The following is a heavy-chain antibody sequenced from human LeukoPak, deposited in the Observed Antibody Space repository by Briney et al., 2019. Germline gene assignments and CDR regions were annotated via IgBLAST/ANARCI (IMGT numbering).Heavy chain of an antibody. J-gene: IGHJ4*02. V-gene: IGHV4-39*01. CDR3: ARMRAPSSSPTLFDY. CDR2: IYYSGST. Sequence: SETLSLTCTVSGGSISSSSYYWGWIRQPPGKGLEWIGSIYYSGSTYYNPSLKSRVTISVDTSKNQFSLKLSSVTAADTAVYYCARMRAPSSSPTLFDYWGQGTLVTVSS. D-gene: IGHD6-6*01. CDR1: GGSISSSSYY.